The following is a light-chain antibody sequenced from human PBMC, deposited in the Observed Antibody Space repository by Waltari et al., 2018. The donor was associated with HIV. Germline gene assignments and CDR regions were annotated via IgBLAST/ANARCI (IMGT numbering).Light chain of an antibody. Sequence: NFMLTQPHSVSESPGKTVTISCTRSSGTIASNYVQWYQQRPGSSPSTVIYEDKQRPSGVPDRFSGSTDSSSNSASLTISGLKTEDEADYYCQSYDSSNRGVVFGGGTKLTVL. CDR3: QSYDSSNRGVV. V-gene: IGLV6-57*01. J-gene: IGLJ2*01. CDR1: SGTIASNY. CDR2: EDK.